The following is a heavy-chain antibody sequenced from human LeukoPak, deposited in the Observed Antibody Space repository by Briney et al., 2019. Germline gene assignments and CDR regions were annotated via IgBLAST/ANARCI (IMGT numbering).Heavy chain of an antibody. D-gene: IGHD3-9*01. Sequence: PSETLSLTCTVSGGSISSADYYWSWVRQSPGKGLEWIGYIYYSGSTNYNPSLKSRVTISVDTPKNQFSLKLSSVTAADTAVYYCASRIILSRQGFQKAFDIWGQGTMVTVSS. CDR1: GGSISSADYY. J-gene: IGHJ3*02. CDR3: ASRIILSRQGFQKAFDI. V-gene: IGHV4-61*08. CDR2: IYYSGST.